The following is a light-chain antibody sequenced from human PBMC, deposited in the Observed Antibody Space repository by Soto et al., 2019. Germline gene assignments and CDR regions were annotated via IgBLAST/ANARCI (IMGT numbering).Light chain of an antibody. CDR1: TSGVGSYDL. J-gene: IGLJ1*01. CDR3: CSYAGGRSPYV. V-gene: IGLV2-23*02. CDR2: EVS. Sequence: SVLTQPASVSGSPGQSITISCTGTTSGVGSYDLVSWYQQHPGKAPKIMIYEVSKRPSGDSNRFSGSKSGNTASLTISGLQAEDEADYYCCSYAGGRSPYVFGTGTKVTVL.